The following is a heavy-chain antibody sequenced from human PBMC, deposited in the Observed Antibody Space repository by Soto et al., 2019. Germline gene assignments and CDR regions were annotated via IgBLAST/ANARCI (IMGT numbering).Heavy chain of an antibody. CDR3: ASEEGAVFSSTFDAFKL. CDR1: GFTFSSYG. V-gene: IGHV3-30*03. Sequence: GGSLRLSCAASGFTFSSYGMHWVRQAPGKGLEWVAVVSYDGSDKYYADSVKGRFTISRDNSKNTLYLQMDSLRVEDTAVYYCASEEGAVFSSTFDAFKLWGQGTRVTVS. J-gene: IGHJ3*01. CDR2: VSYDGSDK. D-gene: IGHD6-19*01.